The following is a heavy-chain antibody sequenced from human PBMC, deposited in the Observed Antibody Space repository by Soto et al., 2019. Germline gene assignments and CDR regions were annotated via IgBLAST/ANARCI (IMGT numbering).Heavy chain of an antibody. CDR3: ARNMPGEPKGYFDY. CDR1: GGTFSSYA. Sequence: ASVKVSCKASGGTFSSYAISWVRQAPGQGLEWMGGIIPIFGTANYAQKFQGRVTITADESTSTAYMELSSLRSEDTAVYYCARNMPGEPKGYFDYWGQGTRFTVS. D-gene: IGHD2-2*01. J-gene: IGHJ4*02. V-gene: IGHV1-69*13. CDR2: IIPIFGTA.